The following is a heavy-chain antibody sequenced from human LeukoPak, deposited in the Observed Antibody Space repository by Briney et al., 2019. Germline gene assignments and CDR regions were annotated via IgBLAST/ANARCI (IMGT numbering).Heavy chain of an antibody. Sequence: PSETLSLTCTVSGGSISSYYWSWIRQPAGKGLEWIGRIYTSGSTNYNPSLKSRVTMSVDTPKNQFSLKLSSVTAADTAVYYCARGRGYGLYYYYYGMDVWGQGTTVTVSS. J-gene: IGHJ6*02. CDR2: IYTSGST. CDR1: GGSISSYY. V-gene: IGHV4-4*07. CDR3: ARGRGYGLYYYYYGMDV. D-gene: IGHD5-18*01.